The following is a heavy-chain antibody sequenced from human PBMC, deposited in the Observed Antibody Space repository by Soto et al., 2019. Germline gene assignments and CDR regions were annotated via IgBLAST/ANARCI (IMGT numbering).Heavy chain of an antibody. CDR2: ISSSSSYT. CDR3: ARVRHYYDSSGSLSY. V-gene: IGHV3-11*05. Sequence: GGSLRLSCAASGFTFSDYYMSWIRQAPGKGLEWVSYISSSSSYTNYADSVKGRFAISRDNAKNSLYLQMNSLRAEDTAVYYCARVRHYYDSSGSLSYWGQGTLVTVSS. CDR1: GFTFSDYY. D-gene: IGHD3-22*01. J-gene: IGHJ4*02.